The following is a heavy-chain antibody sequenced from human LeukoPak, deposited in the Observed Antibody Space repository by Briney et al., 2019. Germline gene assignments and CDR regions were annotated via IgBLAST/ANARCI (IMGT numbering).Heavy chain of an antibody. V-gene: IGHV3-74*01. Sequence: PGGSLRLSCAASGFTFSSYWMHWVRQAPGKGLVWVSRINTDEISTSYADSVKGRFTISRDNAKNTLYLQMNSLRAEDTAVYYCARVLTRGYSYGSPFDFWGQGTLVTVSS. CDR3: ARVLTRGYSYGSPFDF. D-gene: IGHD5-18*01. CDR1: GFTFSSYW. CDR2: INTDEIST. J-gene: IGHJ4*02.